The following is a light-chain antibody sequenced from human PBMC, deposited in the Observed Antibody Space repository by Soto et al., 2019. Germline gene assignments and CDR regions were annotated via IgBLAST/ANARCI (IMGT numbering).Light chain of an antibody. V-gene: IGKV3-20*01. CDR2: GES. J-gene: IGKJ1*01. Sequence: EIVLTQSPGTLSLSPGERATLSCRASQSVSSSYLAWYQQKPGQAPRLLIYGESSRASGVPDRFRGSGSGTDFTLTFSRLEHEDCAVYYCQQYGSSAWTFGQGTKVEI. CDR1: QSVSSSY. CDR3: QQYGSSAWT.